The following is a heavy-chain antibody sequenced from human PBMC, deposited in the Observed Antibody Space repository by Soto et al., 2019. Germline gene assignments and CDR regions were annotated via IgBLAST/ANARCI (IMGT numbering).Heavy chain of an antibody. D-gene: IGHD6-19*01. CDR3: ARGIYISCRYSLDN. J-gene: IGHJ4*02. CDR2: ISGHNGNT. CDR1: GYIFTSYG. Sequence: QVQLVQSGAEVKKPGASVKVSCKASGYIFTSYGISWVRQARGQGLEWMGWISGHNGNTDYAQNLQGRVTMTTDTSTSTVFMELRSLRSDDTAVYYCARGIYISCRYSLDNWCQGTLVTVSS. V-gene: IGHV1-18*04.